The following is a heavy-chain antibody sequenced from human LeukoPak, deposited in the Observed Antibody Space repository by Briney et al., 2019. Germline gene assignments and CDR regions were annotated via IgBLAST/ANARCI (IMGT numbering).Heavy chain of an antibody. Sequence: PGGSLRLSCAASGFTFSSYSMNWVRQAPGKGLEWVSSISSSSSYIYYADSVKGRFTISRDNSKNTLYLQMNSLRAEDTAAYYCAKVRIQLWLQAADYWGQGTLVTVSS. CDR1: GFTFSSYS. D-gene: IGHD5-18*01. CDR3: AKVRIQLWLQAADY. J-gene: IGHJ4*02. V-gene: IGHV3-21*04. CDR2: ISSSSSYI.